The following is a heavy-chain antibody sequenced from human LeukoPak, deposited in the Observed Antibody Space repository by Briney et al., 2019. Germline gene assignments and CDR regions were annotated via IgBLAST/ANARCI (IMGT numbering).Heavy chain of an antibody. CDR2: INWNGDDT. J-gene: IGHJ4*02. Sequence: PGGSLRLSCPASGFSFEDYGMSWVRQAPGMGLEWVSSINWNGDDTSYGASVKGRFIISRDNAQTSLYLQMNSLRAEDTAFYFCARDGEIVGARFDSWGQGTLVTVSS. V-gene: IGHV3-20*04. CDR1: GFSFEDYG. CDR3: ARDGEIVGARFDS. D-gene: IGHD1-26*01.